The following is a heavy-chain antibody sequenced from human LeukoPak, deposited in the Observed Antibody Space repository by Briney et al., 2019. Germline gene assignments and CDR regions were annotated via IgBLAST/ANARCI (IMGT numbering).Heavy chain of an antibody. Sequence: ASVKVSCKASGYTFTSYYMHWVRQAPGQGLEWMGIINPSGGSTSYAQKFQGRVTMTEDTSTDTAYMELSSLRSEDTAVYYCAAGQSSYYYDSSGYPWGQGTLVTVSS. V-gene: IGHV1-46*01. D-gene: IGHD3-22*01. CDR1: GYTFTSYY. CDR2: INPSGGST. J-gene: IGHJ5*02. CDR3: AAGQSSYYYDSSGYP.